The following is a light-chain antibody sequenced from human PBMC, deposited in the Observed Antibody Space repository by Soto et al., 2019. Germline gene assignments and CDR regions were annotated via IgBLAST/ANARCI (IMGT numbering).Light chain of an antibody. CDR3: QQSYSTPRG. V-gene: IGKV1-39*01. Sequence: DIHVTHSPSSLSASVGDRVTITCRASQSISSYLNWYQQKPGKAPKLLIYAASSLRSGVPSRFSGSGSGTDFTLTISSLQPEDFATYYCQQSYSTPRGFGPGTKVDIK. CDR2: AAS. J-gene: IGKJ3*01. CDR1: QSISSY.